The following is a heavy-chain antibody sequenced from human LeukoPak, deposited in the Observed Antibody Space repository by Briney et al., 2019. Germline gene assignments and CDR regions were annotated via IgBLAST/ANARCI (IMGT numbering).Heavy chain of an antibody. CDR3: ARTRSPHSSSWLYYFDY. CDR2: IYTSGST. D-gene: IGHD6-13*01. Sequence: SETLSLTCTVSGGSISSYYWSWIRQPAGKGLEWIGRIYTSGSTNYNPSLKSRVTMSVDTSKNQSSLKLSSVTAADTAVYYCARTRSPHSSSWLYYFDYWGQGTLVTVSS. V-gene: IGHV4-4*07. J-gene: IGHJ4*02. CDR1: GGSISSYY.